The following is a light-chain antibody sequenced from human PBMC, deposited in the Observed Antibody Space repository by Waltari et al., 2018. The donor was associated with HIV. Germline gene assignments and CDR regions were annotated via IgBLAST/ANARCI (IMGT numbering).Light chain of an antibody. CDR1: SSNIGSNT. CDR2: SNN. Sequence: QSVLTQPPSASGTPGQRVAIPCSGRSSNIGSNTITWYQQLSGTAPKLLINSNNQRPSGVPDRFSGSKSGTSGSLAISGLQSEDEADYYCAAWDDNRNAVVFGGGTKLTVL. CDR3: AAWDDNRNAVV. J-gene: IGLJ2*01. V-gene: IGLV1-44*01.